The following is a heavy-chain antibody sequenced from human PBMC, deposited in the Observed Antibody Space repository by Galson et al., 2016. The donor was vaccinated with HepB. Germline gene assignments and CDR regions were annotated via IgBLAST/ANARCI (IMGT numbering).Heavy chain of an antibody. V-gene: IGHV3-33*01. J-gene: IGHJ4*02. D-gene: IGHD2-2*03. Sequence: SLRLSCAVSGFSFSYYGFHWVRQGPGRGLEWLGVIYYEGSSDYSGDSVKGRFTISRDDSKNTVYLQMNSLTAEDTAVYFCARDDGGYCTRTSCSGVLDFWGQGTPVLVSS. CDR1: GFSFSYYG. CDR3: ARDDGGYCTRTSCSGVLDF. CDR2: IYYEGSSD.